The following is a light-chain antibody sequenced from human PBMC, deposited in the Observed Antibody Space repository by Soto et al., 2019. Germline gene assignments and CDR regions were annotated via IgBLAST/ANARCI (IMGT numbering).Light chain of an antibody. CDR2: AAS. V-gene: IGKV3-15*01. J-gene: IGKJ5*01. CDR1: QSVRSN. CDR3: QQYHNWPPIT. Sequence: EIVMTQSPATLSVSPGERATLSCRASQSVRSNLAWYHQRPGQAPRLLIYAASARATGIPARFSGSGSGTEFTLTISSLQSEDFAVYYCQQYHNWPPITFGQGTRLEIK.